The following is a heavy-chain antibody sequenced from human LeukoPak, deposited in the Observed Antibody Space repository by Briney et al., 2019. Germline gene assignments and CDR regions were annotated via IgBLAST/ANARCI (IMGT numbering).Heavy chain of an antibody. J-gene: IGHJ3*02. V-gene: IGHV4-30-4*01. CDR1: GGSISSGDYY. D-gene: IGHD3-3*01. CDR2: IYYSGST. Sequence: PSQTLSLTCTVSGGSISSGDYYWRWSRQPPGKGLEWIVYIYYSGSTYYNPSLKSRVTISVDTSKNQFSLKLSSVTAADTAVYYCARAQYYDFWSGYYTGGAFDIWGQGTMVTVSS. CDR3: ARAQYYDFWSGYYTGGAFDI.